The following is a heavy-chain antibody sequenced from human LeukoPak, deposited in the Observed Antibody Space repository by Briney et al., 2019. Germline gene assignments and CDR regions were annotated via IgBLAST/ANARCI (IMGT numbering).Heavy chain of an antibody. CDR1: GFTFSSYG. CDR2: ISYDGSNK. V-gene: IGHV3-30*18. D-gene: IGHD3-9*01. Sequence: PGGSLRLSCAASGFTFSSYGMHWVRQAPGKGLEWVAVISYDGSNKYYADSVKGRFTISRDNSKNTLYLQMNSLRAEDTAVYYCAKGDFDWLLYYFDHWGQGTLVTVSS. J-gene: IGHJ4*02. CDR3: AKGDFDWLLYYFDH.